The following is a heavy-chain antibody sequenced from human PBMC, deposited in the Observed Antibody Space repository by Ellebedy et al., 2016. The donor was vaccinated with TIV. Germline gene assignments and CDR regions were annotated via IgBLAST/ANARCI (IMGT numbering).Heavy chain of an antibody. CDR3: ARDHQGSGSRNYYYGMDV. Sequence: GESLKISXAASGFTVSSNYMSWVRQAPGKGLEWVSVIYSGGSTYYADSVKGRFTISRHNSKNTLYLQMNSLRAEDTAVYYCARDHQGSGSRNYYYGMDVWGQGTTVTVSS. CDR1: GFTVSSNY. V-gene: IGHV3-53*04. CDR2: IYSGGST. J-gene: IGHJ6*02. D-gene: IGHD3-10*01.